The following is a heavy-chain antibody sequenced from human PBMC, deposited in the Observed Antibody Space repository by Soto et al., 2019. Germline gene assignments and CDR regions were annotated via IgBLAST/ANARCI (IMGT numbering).Heavy chain of an antibody. CDR1: GFTFSSYA. Sequence: EVQLLESGGGLVQPGGSLRLSCAASGFTFSSYAMSWVHQAPGKGLEWVSAISGSGGSTYYADSVKGRFTISRDNSKNTLYLQMNSLRAEDTAVYYCAKDRRVAGTQAPLFYWGQGTLVTVSS. V-gene: IGHV3-23*01. J-gene: IGHJ4*02. CDR3: AKDRRVAGTQAPLFY. CDR2: ISGSGGST. D-gene: IGHD6-19*01.